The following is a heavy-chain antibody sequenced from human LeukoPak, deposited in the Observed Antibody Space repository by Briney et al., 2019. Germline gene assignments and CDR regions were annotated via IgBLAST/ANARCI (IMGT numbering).Heavy chain of an antibody. CDR3: ARDPRAYYYYYGMDV. V-gene: IGHV3-23*01. J-gene: IGHJ6*02. Sequence: AXSGFTFSYXGXXWVRQAPGKGXXWXSVISANGGSTYYADSVKGRFTISRDNSNNTLYLQMNSLRAEDTAVYYCARDPRAYYYYYGMDVWGQGTTVTVSS. CDR2: ISANGGST. CDR1: GFTFSYXG.